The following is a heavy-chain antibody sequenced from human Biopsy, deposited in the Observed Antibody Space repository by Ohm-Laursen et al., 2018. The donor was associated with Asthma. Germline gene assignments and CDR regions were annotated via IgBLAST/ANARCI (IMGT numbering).Heavy chain of an antibody. V-gene: IGHV3-23*01. D-gene: IGHD5-24*01. Sequence: SLRLSCTASGFTFSNAWMSWVRQAPGKGLEWVSAITRSAGRTDYADSVKGRLTISRDNSKNTLYLQMNSLRAEDTAVYYCAKDIGSREDYWGQGTLVTVSS. J-gene: IGHJ4*02. CDR1: GFTFSNAW. CDR2: ITRSAGRT. CDR3: AKDIGSREDY.